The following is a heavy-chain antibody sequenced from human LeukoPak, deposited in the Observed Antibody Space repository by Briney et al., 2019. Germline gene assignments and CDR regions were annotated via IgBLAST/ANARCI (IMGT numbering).Heavy chain of an antibody. J-gene: IGHJ4*02. D-gene: IGHD4-23*01. Sequence: QPGGSLRLSCAASGFTFSSYEMNWVRQAPGKGLEWVSYISSSGSTIYYADSVKGRFTISRDNAKNSLYLQMNSLRAEDTAVYYCARIEYGGNSLRLSYFDYWGQGTLVTVSS. CDR3: ARIEYGGNSLRLSYFDY. CDR1: GFTFSSYE. V-gene: IGHV3-48*03. CDR2: ISSSGSTI.